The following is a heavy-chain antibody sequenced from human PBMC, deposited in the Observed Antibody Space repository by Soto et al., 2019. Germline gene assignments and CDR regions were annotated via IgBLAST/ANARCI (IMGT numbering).Heavy chain of an antibody. J-gene: IGHJ4*02. Sequence: GGSLRLSCTASGFTLRTYWMNWVRQAPGKGLEWVASIKGDGSEKYYVDPVKGRFSISRDNARNSLYLQMNSLRAEDTAVYYCATSLIRGQGALVTVSS. V-gene: IGHV3-7*01. CDR2: IKGDGSEK. CDR1: GFTLRTYW. D-gene: IGHD6-6*01. CDR3: ATSLI.